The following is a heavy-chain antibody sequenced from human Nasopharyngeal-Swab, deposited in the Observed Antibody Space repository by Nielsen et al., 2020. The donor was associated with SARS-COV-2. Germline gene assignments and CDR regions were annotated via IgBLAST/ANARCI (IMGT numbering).Heavy chain of an antibody. V-gene: IGHV4-34*01. D-gene: IGHD2-2*01. CDR1: GGSFSGYY. Sequence: SEPLSPTCAVYGGSFSGYYWSWIRQPPGKGLEWIGKINHSGSTNYNPSLKSRVTISVDTSKNQFSLKLSSVTAADTAVYYCASGVLPAASPRSYYYYYYMDVWGKGTTVTVSS. CDR3: ASGVLPAASPRSYYYYYYMDV. J-gene: IGHJ6*03. CDR2: INHSGST.